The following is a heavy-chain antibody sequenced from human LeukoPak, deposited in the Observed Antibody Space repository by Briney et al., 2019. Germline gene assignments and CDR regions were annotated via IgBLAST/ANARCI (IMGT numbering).Heavy chain of an antibody. J-gene: IGHJ4*02. Sequence: GGSLRLSCAASGFTFSNYAMSWVRQAPGKGLEWVSGISGSGGSTYYADTVKGRFTISRDNSKNTLYLQMNSLRVEDTAVYYCAKGEVGSYYDYFDYWGQGTLVTVSS. CDR2: ISGSGGST. V-gene: IGHV3-23*01. CDR3: AKGEVGSYYDYFDY. D-gene: IGHD1-26*01. CDR1: GFTFSNYA.